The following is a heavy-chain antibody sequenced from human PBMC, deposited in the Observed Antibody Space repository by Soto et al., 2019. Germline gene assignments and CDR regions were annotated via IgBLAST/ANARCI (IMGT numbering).Heavy chain of an antibody. CDR1: GDSISSYY. Sequence: SETLSLTCTVFGDSISSYYWSWIRQPPGKGLEWIGYINDSGNTNYNPSLKSRVTMSLDTSKKQFSLKLSSVTAADTAVYYCARSSSGSYYQPYWGQGALVTVSS. CDR2: INDSGNT. CDR3: ARSSSGSYYQPY. J-gene: IGHJ4*02. D-gene: IGHD3-10*01. V-gene: IGHV4-59*01.